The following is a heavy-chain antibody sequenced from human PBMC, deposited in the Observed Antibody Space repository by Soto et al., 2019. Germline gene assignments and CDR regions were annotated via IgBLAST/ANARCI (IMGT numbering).Heavy chain of an antibody. V-gene: IGHV3-48*02. Sequence: GGSLRLCWAAAGGTFSSYSMNWVRKAPGKGLEWVSYISSSSSTIYYADSVKGRFTISRDNAKNSLYLQMNSLRDEDTAVYYCARVIMDVWGHGSTVTVSS. CDR3: ARVIMDV. CDR1: GGTFSSYS. CDR2: ISSSSSTI. J-gene: IGHJ6*02.